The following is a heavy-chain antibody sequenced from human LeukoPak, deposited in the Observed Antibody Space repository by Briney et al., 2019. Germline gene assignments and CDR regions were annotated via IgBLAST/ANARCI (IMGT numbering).Heavy chain of an antibody. J-gene: IGHJ2*01. CDR3: ARDRGTYYYDSSGYYHWYFDL. V-gene: IGHV4-30-4*01. D-gene: IGHD3-22*01. Sequence: PSQTLSLTCTVSGGSISSGDYYWSWIRQPPGTGLEWIGYIYYSGSTYYNPSLKSRVTISVDTSKNQFSLKLSSVTAADTAVYYCARDRGTYYYDSSGYYHWYFDLWGRGTLSLSPQ. CDR2: IYYSGST. CDR1: GGSISSGDYY.